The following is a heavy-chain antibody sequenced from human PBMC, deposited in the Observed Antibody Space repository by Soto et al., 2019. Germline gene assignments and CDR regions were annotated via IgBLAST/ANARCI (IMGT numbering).Heavy chain of an antibody. V-gene: IGHV3-23*01. Sequence: EVQLLESGGGLVQPGGSLRLSCAASGFTFSSYAMSWVRQAPGKGLEWVSAISGSGGSTYYADSVKGRFTIYRDNSKHTLYLQMNSLRAEDTAVYYCAKVGSERLRERFLEWLLYFDYWGQVTLVTVSS. D-gene: IGHD3-3*01. J-gene: IGHJ4*02. CDR2: ISGSGGST. CDR1: GFTFSSYA. CDR3: AKVGSERLRERFLEWLLYFDY.